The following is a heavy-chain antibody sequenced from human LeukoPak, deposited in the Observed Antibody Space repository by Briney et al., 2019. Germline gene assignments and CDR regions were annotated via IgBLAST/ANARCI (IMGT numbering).Heavy chain of an antibody. CDR2: IRSKAYGGTT. J-gene: IGHJ4*02. CDR1: GFTLGDYA. D-gene: IGHD5-24*01. V-gene: IGHV3-49*04. CDR3: IRDGDGYNVEY. Sequence: GGSLRPSRTASGFTLGDYAMSRGPQAAGTGVGGGSFIRSKAYGGTTEYAASVKGRFTISRDDSKSIAYLQMNSPKTEDTAVYYCIRDGDGYNVEYWGQGTLVTVSS.